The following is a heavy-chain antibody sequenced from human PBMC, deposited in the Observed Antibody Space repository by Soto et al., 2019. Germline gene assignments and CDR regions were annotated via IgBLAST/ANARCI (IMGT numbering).Heavy chain of an antibody. CDR2: IYYSGSS. CDR3: ARDKGSGWYGGYYYYYAMDV. V-gene: IGHV4-59*01. CDR1: GGSISSYY. D-gene: IGHD6-19*01. Sequence: SETLSLTCSVSGGSISSYYWSWIRQPPGKGLEWIGYIYYSGSSNYNPSLKSRVTISVDTSKNQFSLKLSSVTAADTAVYYCARDKGSGWYGGYYYYYAMDVWGQGTTVTVSS. J-gene: IGHJ6*02.